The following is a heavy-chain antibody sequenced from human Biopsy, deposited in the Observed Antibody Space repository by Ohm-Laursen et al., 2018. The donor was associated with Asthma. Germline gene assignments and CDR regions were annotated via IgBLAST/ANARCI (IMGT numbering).Heavy chain of an antibody. Sequence: SSVKVSCKASGYTFNSAGITWVRQASGQGLEWMGWLSVYNGNTKVAQKLQDRVTMITDTSTSTAYMELRSLRSDDTAVYFCARAVDYSHYYGIDVWGQGTTVTVS. CDR2: LSVYNGNT. V-gene: IGHV1-18*01. J-gene: IGHJ6*02. D-gene: IGHD3-10*01. CDR1: GYTFNSAG. CDR3: ARAVDYSHYYGIDV.